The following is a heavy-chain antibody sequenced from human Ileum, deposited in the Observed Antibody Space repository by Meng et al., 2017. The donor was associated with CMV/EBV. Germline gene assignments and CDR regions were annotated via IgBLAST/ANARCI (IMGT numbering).Heavy chain of an antibody. CDR3: ARGGHDVFGWTGNYFADY. V-gene: IGHV3-21*06. D-gene: IGHD3/OR15-3a*01. Sequence: SYSMNWVRQAPGKGLEWVSVISSSSSYIYYADSVKRRFTISRDNAKNSVYLQMHSLRAEDTAVYYCARGGHDVFGWTGNYFADYWGQGKLVTVSS. CDR1: SYS. J-gene: IGHJ4*02. CDR2: ISSSSSYI.